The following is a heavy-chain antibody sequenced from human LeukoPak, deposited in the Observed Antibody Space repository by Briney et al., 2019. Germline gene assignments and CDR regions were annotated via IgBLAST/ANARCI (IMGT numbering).Heavy chain of an antibody. J-gene: IGHJ3*02. Sequence: GGSLRLSCAASGFTFSSYWMHWVRHAPGKGLVWVSRINTDGSSTSYADSVKGRFTISRDNAKNTLYLQMNSLRAEDTAVYYCASWGYCSSTSCYRDAFDIWGQGTMVTVSS. D-gene: IGHD2-2*01. CDR3: ASWGYCSSTSCYRDAFDI. CDR2: INTDGSST. CDR1: GFTFSSYW. V-gene: IGHV3-74*01.